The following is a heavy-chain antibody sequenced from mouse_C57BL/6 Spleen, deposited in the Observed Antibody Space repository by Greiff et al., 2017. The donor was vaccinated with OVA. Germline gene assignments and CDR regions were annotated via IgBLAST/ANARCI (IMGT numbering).Heavy chain of an antibody. CDR1: GYTFTDYY. CDR3: AREELDY. D-gene: IGHD1-3*01. Sequence: QVQLKQSGAELVRPGASVKLSCKASGYTFTDYYINWVKQRPGQGLEWIARIYPGSGNTYYNEKFKGKATLTAEKSSSTAYMQLSSLTSEDSAVYFCAREELDYWGQGTTLTVSS. V-gene: IGHV1-76*01. CDR2: IYPGSGNT. J-gene: IGHJ2*01.